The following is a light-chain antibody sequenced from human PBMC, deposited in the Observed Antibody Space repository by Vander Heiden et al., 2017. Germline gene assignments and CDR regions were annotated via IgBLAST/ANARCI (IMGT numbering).Light chain of an antibody. J-gene: IGLJ1*01. CDR2: SNN. Sequence: QSVLTQPPSASGTPGQRVTISCSGGSSNIGSNTVNWYQQRPGTAPKLLIYSNNQRPSGVPDRISGSKSGTSASLAISGLQSEDDADYYCAAWDDSLNGYVFGTGTKVTVL. CDR3: AAWDDSLNGYV. V-gene: IGLV1-44*01. CDR1: SSNIGSNT.